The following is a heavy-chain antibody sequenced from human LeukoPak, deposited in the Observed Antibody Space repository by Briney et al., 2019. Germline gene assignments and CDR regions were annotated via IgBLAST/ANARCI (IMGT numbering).Heavy chain of an antibody. V-gene: IGHV4-38-2*02. CDR3: ARVVTIFGVVIPYYYYYYMDV. D-gene: IGHD3-3*01. CDR1: GYSISSGYY. CDR2: IYYSGST. Sequence: SETLSLTCTVSGYSISSGYYWGWIRQPPGKGLEWIGSIYYSGSTYYNPSLKSRVTISVDTSKNQFSLKLSSVTAADTAVYYCARVVTIFGVVIPYYYYYYMDVWGKGTTVTVSS. J-gene: IGHJ6*03.